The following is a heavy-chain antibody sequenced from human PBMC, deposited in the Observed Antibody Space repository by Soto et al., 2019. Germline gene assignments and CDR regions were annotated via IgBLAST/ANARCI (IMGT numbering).Heavy chain of an antibody. J-gene: IGHJ6*03. Sequence: SETLSLTCTVSGGSISSSSYYWGWIRQPPGKGLEWIGSIYYSGSTYYNPSLKSRVTISVDTSKNQFSLKLSSVTAADTAVYYCARHRAEYHSFYYYYYMDVWGKGTTVTVSS. CDR3: ARHRAEYHSFYYYYYMDV. D-gene: IGHD6-6*01. V-gene: IGHV4-39*01. CDR2: IYYSGST. CDR1: GGSISSSSYY.